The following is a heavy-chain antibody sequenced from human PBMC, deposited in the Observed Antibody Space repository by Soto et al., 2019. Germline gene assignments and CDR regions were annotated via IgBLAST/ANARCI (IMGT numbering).Heavy chain of an antibody. J-gene: IGHJ5*02. V-gene: IGHV3-20*04. CDR1: GFTFDDYG. CDR3: ARDSAAEIEFDWFDP. D-gene: IGHD6-13*01. Sequence: GGSLRLSCAASGFTFDDYGMSWVRQAPGKGLEWVSGINWNGGSTGYADSVKGRFTISRDNAKNSLYLQMNSLRAEDTALYYCARDSAAEIEFDWFDPWGQGTLVTVSS. CDR2: INWNGGST.